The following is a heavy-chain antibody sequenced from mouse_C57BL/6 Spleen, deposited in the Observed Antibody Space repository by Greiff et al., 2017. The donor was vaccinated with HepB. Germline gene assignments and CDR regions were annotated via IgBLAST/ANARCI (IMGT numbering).Heavy chain of an antibody. V-gene: IGHV1-26*01. J-gene: IGHJ4*01. D-gene: IGHD2-3*01. CDR3: ARYDGKGYYYAMDY. Sequence: VQLKQSGPELVKPGASVKISCKASGYTFTDYYMNWVKQSHGKSLEWIGDINPNNGGTSYNQKFKGKATLTVDKSSSTAYMELRSLTSEDSAVYYCARYDGKGYYYAMDYWGQGTSVTVAS. CDR1: GYTFTDYY. CDR2: INPNNGGT.